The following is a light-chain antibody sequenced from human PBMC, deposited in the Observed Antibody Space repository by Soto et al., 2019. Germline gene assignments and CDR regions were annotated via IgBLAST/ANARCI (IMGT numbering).Light chain of an antibody. CDR3: QQYNNWPHT. J-gene: IGKJ4*01. CDR2: GAS. Sequence: EIVMTQSPATLSVSPGERATLSRRASQSVNNNLAWYQQKRGQAPRLLIYGASTTATGISARFSGSGSETEFTLTIGSLQSEDFAIYYCQQYNNWPHTFGGGTKVEIK. CDR1: QSVNNN. V-gene: IGKV3-15*01.